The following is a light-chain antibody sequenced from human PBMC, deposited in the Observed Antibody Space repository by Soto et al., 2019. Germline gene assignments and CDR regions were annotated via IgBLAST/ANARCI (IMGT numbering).Light chain of an antibody. CDR3: QQYNNWRT. CDR2: GAS. Sequence: EIVMTQSPATLSVSPGERATLSCRASQSVSSNLAWYQQKPGQAPRLLIYGASTRATGIPARFSGSGSGTEFTLTNSSLQSEDFAVYYWQQYNNWRTFGQGTKVEIK. CDR1: QSVSSN. V-gene: IGKV3-15*01. J-gene: IGKJ1*01.